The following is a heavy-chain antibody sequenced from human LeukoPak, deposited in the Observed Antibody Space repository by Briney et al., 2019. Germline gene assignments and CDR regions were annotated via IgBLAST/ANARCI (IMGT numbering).Heavy chain of an antibody. J-gene: IGHJ4*02. Sequence: EASVKVSCKASGYTFTGYYMHWVRQAPGQGLEWMGWINPNSGGTNYAQKFQGRVTMTRDTSISTAYMELSRLRSDDTAVYYCARGTAYYYDSSGYLDYWGQGTLVTVSS. CDR1: GYTFTGYY. CDR2: INPNSGGT. V-gene: IGHV1-2*02. D-gene: IGHD3-22*01. CDR3: ARGTAYYYDSSGYLDY.